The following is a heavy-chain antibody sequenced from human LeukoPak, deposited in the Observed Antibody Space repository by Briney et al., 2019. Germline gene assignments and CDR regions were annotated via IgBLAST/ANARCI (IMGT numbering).Heavy chain of an antibody. CDR2: INHSGSA. CDR3: ARGVWDSSSWSRRRYYFDY. D-gene: IGHD6-13*01. Sequence: SETLSLTCAVYGGSFSGYYWSWIRQPPGKGLEWIGEINHSGSANYNPSLKSRVTISVDTSKNQFSLKLSSVTAADTAVYYCARGVWDSSSWSRRRYYFDYWGQGTLVTVSS. V-gene: IGHV4-34*01. CDR1: GGSFSGYY. J-gene: IGHJ4*02.